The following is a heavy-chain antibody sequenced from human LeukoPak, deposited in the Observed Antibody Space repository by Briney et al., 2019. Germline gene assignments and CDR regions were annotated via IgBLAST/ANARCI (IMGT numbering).Heavy chain of an antibody. CDR1: GFTFSSYT. CDR2: ISSNGGST. CDR3: ATEDSGRFH. J-gene: IGHJ4*02. D-gene: IGHD6-19*01. Sequence: PVGSLRLSCAASGFTFSSYTMHWVRQAPGQGLEYVSAISSNGGSTYYADSVKGRFTISRDNAKNSLYLQMNSLRDEDTAVYYCATEDSGRFHWGQGTLVTVSS. V-gene: IGHV3-64*02.